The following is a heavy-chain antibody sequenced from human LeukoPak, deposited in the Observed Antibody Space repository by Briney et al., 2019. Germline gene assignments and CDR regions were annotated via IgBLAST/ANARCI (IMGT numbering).Heavy chain of an antibody. CDR1: GFIFSDYH. CDR2: ISPGGDII. J-gene: IGHJ4*02. V-gene: IGHV3-11*01. D-gene: IGHD6-19*01. CDR3: ASGRDIAVAGPGGYFDY. Sequence: PGGSLRLSCAASGFIFSDYHMNWIRQAPGKGLEWVPYISPGGDIIYFADYVKGRFTISRDNAKNSLFLQMNSLTAEDTAVYYCASGRDIAVAGPGGYFDYWGQETLVTVSS.